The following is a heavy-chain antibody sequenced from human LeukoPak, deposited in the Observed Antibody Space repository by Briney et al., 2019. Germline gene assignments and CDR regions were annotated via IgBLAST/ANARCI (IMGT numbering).Heavy chain of an antibody. V-gene: IGHV3-30*04. CDR1: GFTFSSYA. D-gene: IGHD2-2*01. Sequence: PGGSLRLSCAASGFTFSSYAMHWVRQAPGKGLEWVAVISYDGSNKYYADSVKGRFTISRDNSKNTPYLQMNSLRAEDTAVYYCARDWGSIVVVPAAPENYFDYWGQGTLVTVSS. CDR2: ISYDGSNK. CDR3: ARDWGSIVVVPAAPENYFDY. J-gene: IGHJ4*02.